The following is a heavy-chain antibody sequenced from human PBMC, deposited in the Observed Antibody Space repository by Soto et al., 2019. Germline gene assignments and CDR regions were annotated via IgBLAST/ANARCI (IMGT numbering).Heavy chain of an antibody. CDR1: GFTFSSYA. J-gene: IGHJ4*02. CDR2: ISYDGSNK. CDR3: ARDGVWELLPRQGMDFDY. Sequence: GGSLRLSCAASGFTFSSYAMHWVRQAPGKGLEWVAVISYDGSNKYYADSVKGRFTISRDNSKNTLYLQMNSLRAEDTAVYYCARDGVWELLPRQGMDFDYWGQGTLVTVSS. D-gene: IGHD1-26*01. V-gene: IGHV3-30-3*01.